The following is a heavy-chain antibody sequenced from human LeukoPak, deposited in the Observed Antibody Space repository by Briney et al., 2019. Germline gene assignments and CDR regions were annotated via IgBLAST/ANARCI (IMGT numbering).Heavy chain of an antibody. J-gene: IGHJ4*02. CDR3: AKDRDTRGASYYFDY. CDR2: ISYDGNNK. Sequence: PGGSLRLSCSACAFTFRRCGMHWFRQSPGKGLQWVTVISYDGNNKHYADSVKGRFTISRDNSKNTVYLQMNSLRAEDTAVDYWAKDRDTRGASYYFDYWGQGTLVTVSS. D-gene: IGHD3-10*01. V-gene: IGHV3-30*18. CDR1: AFTFRRCG.